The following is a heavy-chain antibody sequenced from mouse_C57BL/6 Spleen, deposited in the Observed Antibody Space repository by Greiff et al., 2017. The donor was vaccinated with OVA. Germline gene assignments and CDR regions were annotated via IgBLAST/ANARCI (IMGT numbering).Heavy chain of an antibody. V-gene: IGHV1-39*01. CDR3: AITTGNYAMDY. CDR1: GYSFTDYN. Sequence: EVQLMESGPELVKPGASVKISCKASGYSFTDYNMNWVKQSNGKSLEWIGVINPNYGTTSYNQKFKGKATLTVDQSSSTAYMQHNSLTSEDSAVYYGAITTGNYAMDYWGQGTSVTVSS. D-gene: IGHD1-1*01. CDR2: INPNYGTT. J-gene: IGHJ4*01.